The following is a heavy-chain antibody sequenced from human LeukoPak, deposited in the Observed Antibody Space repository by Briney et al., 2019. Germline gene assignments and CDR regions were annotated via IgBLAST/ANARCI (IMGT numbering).Heavy chain of an antibody. CDR3: VKARDCSSASCYRAGFYGMDV. J-gene: IGHJ6*02. V-gene: IGHV3-30*18. CDR2: ISYDGSNK. D-gene: IGHD2-2*02. CDR1: GFTFSNYG. Sequence: GRSLRLSCAASGFTFSNYGMHWVRQAPGKGLEWVAVISYDGSNKYYADSVKGRFTISRDNSKNTLYLQMNSLRAEDTAVYYCVKARDCSSASCYRAGFYGMDVWGQGTTVTVSS.